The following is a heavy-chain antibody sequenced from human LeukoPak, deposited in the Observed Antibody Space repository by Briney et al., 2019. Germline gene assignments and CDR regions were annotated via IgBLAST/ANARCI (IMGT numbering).Heavy chain of an antibody. J-gene: IGHJ4*02. CDR3: AKGVSSGWYYFDY. CDR1: GLTFSSYA. Sequence: GGFLRLSCAASGLTFSSYAMSWVRQAPGKGLEWVSAISGSGGSTYYADSVKGRFTISRDNSKNTLYLQMNSLRAEDTAVYYCAKGVSSGWYYFDYWGQGTLVTVSS. CDR2: ISGSGGST. D-gene: IGHD6-19*01. V-gene: IGHV3-23*01.